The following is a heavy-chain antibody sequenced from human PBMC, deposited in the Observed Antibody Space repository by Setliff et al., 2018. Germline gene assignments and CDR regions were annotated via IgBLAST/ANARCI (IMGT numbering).Heavy chain of an antibody. J-gene: IGHJ4*02. V-gene: IGHV4-34*01. CDR1: GESFSNNY. D-gene: IGHD1-26*01. CDR3: ARDNTILGATDY. CDR2: SNHGGST. Sequence: PSETLSLTCSVYGESFSNNYWSWIRQSPGRGLEWIGESNHGGSTSYNPSLKSRVTISVDTSRNQFSLNLTSVTAADTALYFCARDNTILGATDYWGQGALVTVSS.